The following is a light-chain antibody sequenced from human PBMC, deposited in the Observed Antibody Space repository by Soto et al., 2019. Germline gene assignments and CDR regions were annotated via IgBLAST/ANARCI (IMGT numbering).Light chain of an antibody. CDR3: QQYNNRPPIT. J-gene: IGKJ5*01. V-gene: IGKV3-15*01. CDR2: GVS. Sequence: ETVNTQAPCTLSWSEGESATRSCRASQSVSSRYLAWYQQKPGQAPRLLIYGVSSRATGIPARFSGSGSGTEFTLTISSLQSKDFAVYYCQQYNNRPPITFGQRTGLEI. CDR1: QSVSSRY.